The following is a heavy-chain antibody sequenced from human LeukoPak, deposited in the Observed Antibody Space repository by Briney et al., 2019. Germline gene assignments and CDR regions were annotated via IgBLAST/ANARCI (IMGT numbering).Heavy chain of an antibody. CDR2: IKQDGSEK. J-gene: IGHJ5*02. Sequence: LAGGSLRLSCAASGFTFSSYWMSWVRQAPGKGLEWVANIKQDGSEKYYVDSVKGRFTISRDNAKNSLYLQMNSLRAEDTAVYYCARERGYSYGSNWFDPWGQGTLVTVSS. D-gene: IGHD5-18*01. CDR3: ARERGYSYGSNWFDP. V-gene: IGHV3-7*01. CDR1: GFTFSSYW.